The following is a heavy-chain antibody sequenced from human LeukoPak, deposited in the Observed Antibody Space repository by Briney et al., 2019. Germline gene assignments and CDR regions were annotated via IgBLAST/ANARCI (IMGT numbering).Heavy chain of an antibody. CDR1: GYTFSSYH. D-gene: IGHD2/OR15-2a*01. V-gene: IGHV3-30*03. Sequence: GGSLRLSCAGSGYTFSSYHMHSLRQAPGKGLEWVALISYDGSKKYYADSLQGRDTVSRDNSKNTLYLQLQTLRPENTAVYYCARSLGSLKEYWWFDPWGQGTLVTVSS. CDR2: ISYDGSKK. CDR3: ARSLGSLKEYWWFDP. J-gene: IGHJ5*02.